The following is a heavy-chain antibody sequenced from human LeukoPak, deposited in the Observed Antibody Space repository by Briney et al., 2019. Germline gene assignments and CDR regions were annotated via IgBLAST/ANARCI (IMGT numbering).Heavy chain of an antibody. D-gene: IGHD4-17*01. CDR3: ASKSTDHGELRFDY. V-gene: IGHV4-39*01. CDR2: IFDNGST. J-gene: IGHJ4*02. Sequence: SETLSLTCSVSGGAISGSGDHWGWIRQPPGKGLEWIGSIFDNGSTYYNSSLKSRVAMSVDTSKNQFSLKLRSVTAADAAFYYCASKSTDHGELRFDYWGQGTLVTVSS. CDR1: GGAISGSGDH.